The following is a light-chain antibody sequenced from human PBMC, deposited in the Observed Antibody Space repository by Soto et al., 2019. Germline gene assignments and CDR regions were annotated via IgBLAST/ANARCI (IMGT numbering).Light chain of an antibody. CDR2: EGS. V-gene: IGLV2-23*03. Sequence: QSALTQPASVSGSPGQSITISCPGTSSDVGSYNLVSWYQQHPGKAPKLMIYEGSKRPSGVSNRFSGSKSVSTVSLTISGLQAEDEADYFCCSYGGSSTLVVVGGGTKLIVL. CDR3: CSYGGSSTLVV. CDR1: SSDVGSYNL. J-gene: IGLJ2*01.